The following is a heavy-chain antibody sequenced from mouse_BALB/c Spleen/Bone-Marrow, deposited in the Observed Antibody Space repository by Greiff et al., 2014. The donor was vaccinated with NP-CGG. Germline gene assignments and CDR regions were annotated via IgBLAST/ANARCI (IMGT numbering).Heavy chain of an antibody. CDR1: GFNIKDTY. D-gene: IGHD2-4*01. J-gene: IGHJ3*01. Sequence: EVQLQQSGAELVKPGASVKLSCTASGFNIKDTYMHWVKQRPEQGLEWIGRIDPANGNTKYDPKFQGKATITADTSSNTAYLHVSRLTSEDTAGYYCARWGITTGFAYWGQGTLVTVSA. V-gene: IGHV14-3*02. CDR2: IDPANGNT. CDR3: ARWGITTGFAY.